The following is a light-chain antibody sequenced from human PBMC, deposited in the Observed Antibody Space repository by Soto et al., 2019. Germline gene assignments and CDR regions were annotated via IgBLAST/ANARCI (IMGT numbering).Light chain of an antibody. V-gene: IGKV3-20*01. CDR2: GTS. J-gene: IGKJ3*01. CDR1: QSVSSKY. Sequence: DIVLTQSPGTLSLSPGERATLSCRASQSVSSKYLAWYQQKPGQPPRVLIYGTSIRARGIPERFSGGGSGTDFTLTITRLESEDFAVYYCQQYGSSLFTFGPGTKVDFK. CDR3: QQYGSSLFT.